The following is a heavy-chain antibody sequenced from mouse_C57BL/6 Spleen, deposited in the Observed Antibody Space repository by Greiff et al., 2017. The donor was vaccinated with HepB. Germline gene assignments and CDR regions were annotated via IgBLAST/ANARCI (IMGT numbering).Heavy chain of an antibody. CDR2: IDPSDSYT. V-gene: IGHV1-50*01. D-gene: IGHD3-1*01. Sequence: QVQLQQPGAELVKPGASVKLSCKASGYTFTSYWMQWVKQRPGQGLEWIGEIDPSDSYTNYNQKFKGKATLTVDTSSITAYMQLSSLTSEDSAVYYCARGGGRDYFDYWGQGTTLTVSS. CDR3: ARGGGRDYFDY. J-gene: IGHJ2*01. CDR1: GYTFTSYW.